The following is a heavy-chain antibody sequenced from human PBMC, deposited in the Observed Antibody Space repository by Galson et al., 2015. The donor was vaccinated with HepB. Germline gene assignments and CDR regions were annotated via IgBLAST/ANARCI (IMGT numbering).Heavy chain of an antibody. V-gene: IGHV7-4-1*02. Sequence: SVKVSCKASGYTFTSYAMNWVRQAPGQGLEWMGWINTNTGNPTYAQGFTGRFVFSLDTSVSTAYLQISSLKAEDTAVYYCARRSEYYCSSTSCYDYFDYWGQGTLVTVSS. J-gene: IGHJ4*02. D-gene: IGHD2-2*01. CDR2: INTNTGNP. CDR3: ARRSEYYCSSTSCYDYFDY. CDR1: GYTFTSYA.